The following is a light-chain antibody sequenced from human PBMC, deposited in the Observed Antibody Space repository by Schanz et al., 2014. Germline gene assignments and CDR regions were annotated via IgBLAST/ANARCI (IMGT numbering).Light chain of an antibody. CDR1: SGSVSSSYY. Sequence: QTVVTQEPSFSVSPGGTVTLTCGLSSGSVSSSYYPSWYQQTPGQAPRTLIYSTNTRSSGVPDRFSGSILGNKAALTITGAQAEDESDYYCVLYMGGGISLFGGGTKLTVL. CDR3: VLYMGGGISL. CDR2: STN. J-gene: IGLJ3*02. V-gene: IGLV8-61*01.